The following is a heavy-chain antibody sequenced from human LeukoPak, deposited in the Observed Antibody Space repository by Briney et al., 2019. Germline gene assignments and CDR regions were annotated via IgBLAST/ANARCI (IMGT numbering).Heavy chain of an antibody. D-gene: IGHD3-22*01. V-gene: IGHV3-15*01. Sequence: GGSLRLSCAASGFTFSNAWMSWVRQASGKGLEWVGRIKRKSDGGTTDYAAPVKGRFTISRDDAKNTLYLQMNSLKTEDTAVYYCTTYDSSGYFYFDYWGQGTLVTVSS. CDR1: GFTFSNAW. J-gene: IGHJ4*02. CDR2: IKRKSDGGTT. CDR3: TTYDSSGYFYFDY.